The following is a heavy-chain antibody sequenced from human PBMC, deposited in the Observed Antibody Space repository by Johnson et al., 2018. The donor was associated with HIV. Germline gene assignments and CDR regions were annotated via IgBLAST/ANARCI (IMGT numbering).Heavy chain of an antibody. CDR1: GFTFSTYW. J-gene: IGHJ3*02. CDR3: ARGEGAYCGGDCYYAFDI. Sequence: VLLVESGGGVVQPGVSLRLSCAASGFTFSTYWMSWVRQAPGKGLEWVANIKQDGSEKYYVDSVKGRFTISRDNSKNTLYLQVDSLRVEDTAVYYCARGEGAYCGGDCYYAFDIWGQGTMVTVSS. D-gene: IGHD2-21*02. V-gene: IGHV3-7*03. CDR2: IKQDGSEK.